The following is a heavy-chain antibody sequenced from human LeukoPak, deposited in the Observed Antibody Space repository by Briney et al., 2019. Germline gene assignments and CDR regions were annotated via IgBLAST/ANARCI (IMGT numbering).Heavy chain of an antibody. J-gene: IGHJ4*02. D-gene: IGHD7-27*01. CDR3: AKDAWGLEGY. CDR2: ISYDGSNK. V-gene: IGHV3-30-3*01. CDR1: GFTFSSYA. Sequence: GGSLRLSCAASGFTFSSYAMHWVRQAPGKGLEWVAVISYDGSNKYYADSVKGRFTISRDNSKNTLYLQMNSLRAEDTAVYYCAKDAWGLEGYWGQGTLVTVSS.